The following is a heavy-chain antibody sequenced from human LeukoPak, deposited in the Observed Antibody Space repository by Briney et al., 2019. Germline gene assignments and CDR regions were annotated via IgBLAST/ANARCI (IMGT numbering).Heavy chain of an antibody. J-gene: IGHJ5*02. CDR2: IVYDGSSK. D-gene: IGHD6-13*01. Sequence: GGSLRLSCAASGFTFSSNGMHWVRQAPGKGLEWVADIVYDGSSKYYADSVKGRFSISRDNAKNTLYLEMNSRRGEDTAVYYCTRPLAPHSSWYWGVVDGWFDPWGQGTLVTVSS. CDR3: TRPLAPHSSWYWGVVDGWFDP. V-gene: IGHV3-30*03. CDR1: GFTFSSNG.